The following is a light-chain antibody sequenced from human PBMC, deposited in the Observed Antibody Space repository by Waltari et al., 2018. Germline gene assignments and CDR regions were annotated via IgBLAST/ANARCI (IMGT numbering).Light chain of an antibody. V-gene: IGLV3-21*02. J-gene: IGLJ1*01. CDR1: NIGSKN. CDR3: QVWDSGSDHYV. Sequence: SYVLTQPPSVSVAPGQTARISCDGNNIGSKNVHWYQQKPGQAPVLVVYDDGDRPSGIPERFSVSNSGNTATLTISRVDAGDEADYYCQVWDSGSDHYVFGTVTKVTVL. CDR2: DDG.